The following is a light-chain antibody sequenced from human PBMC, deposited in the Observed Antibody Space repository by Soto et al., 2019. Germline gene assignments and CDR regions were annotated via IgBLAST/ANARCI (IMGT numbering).Light chain of an antibody. V-gene: IGKV3D-15*03. CDR2: GAS. CDR1: QSVSSSY. Sequence: EIVMTQSPATLSLSPGERATLSCRSSQSVSSSYLAWYQQKPGQAPRLIIYGASIRATGIPDRFSGSGSETECTLTITTLQSEDFAVYYCQQYKHWPLSLGVGTEV. J-gene: IGKJ4*01. CDR3: QQYKHWPLS.